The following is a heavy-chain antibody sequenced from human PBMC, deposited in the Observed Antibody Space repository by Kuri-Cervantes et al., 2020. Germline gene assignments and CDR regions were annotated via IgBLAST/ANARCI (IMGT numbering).Heavy chain of an antibody. CDR2: INSDGSST. CDR1: GFTFSSYW. D-gene: IGHD2-15*01. J-gene: IGHJ6*02. CDR3: ARGGCSGGSCYDADYYYYYYGMDV. Sequence: GESLKISCAASGFTFSSYWMHWVRQAPGKGLVWVSRINSDGSSTSYADSVKGRFTISRDNSKNTLYLQMNSLRAEDMAVYYCARGGCSGGSCYDADYYYYYYGMDVWGQGTTVTVSS. V-gene: IGHV3-74*01.